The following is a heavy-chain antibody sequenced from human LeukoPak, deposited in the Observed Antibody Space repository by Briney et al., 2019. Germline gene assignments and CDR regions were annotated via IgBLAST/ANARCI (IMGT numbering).Heavy chain of an antibody. J-gene: IGHJ4*02. Sequence: GGSLRLSCAASGFTFSSYWMSWVRQAPGKGLEWVANIKQDGSEKYYVDSVKGRFTISRDNAKNSLYLQMNSLRSEDTAVYYCAAGPVGTYNWNYPVFHWGQGTLVTVSS. CDR2: IKQDGSEK. CDR3: AAGPVGTYNWNYPVFH. D-gene: IGHD1-7*01. CDR1: GFTFSSYW. V-gene: IGHV3-7*03.